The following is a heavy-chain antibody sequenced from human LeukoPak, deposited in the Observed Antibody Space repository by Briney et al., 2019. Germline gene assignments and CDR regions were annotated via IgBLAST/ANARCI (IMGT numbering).Heavy chain of an antibody. CDR3: ARTAGRTFDY. CDR1: GYTFTSYF. V-gene: IGHV1-46*01. D-gene: IGHD6-6*01. CDR2: INPSGGST. Sequence: ASVKVSCTASGYTFTSYFMHWVRQAPGQGLEWMGIINPSGGSTSYAQKFQGRVTMTRDTSTSTVYMELSSLRSEDTAVYYRARTAGRTFDYWGQGTLVTVSS. J-gene: IGHJ4*02.